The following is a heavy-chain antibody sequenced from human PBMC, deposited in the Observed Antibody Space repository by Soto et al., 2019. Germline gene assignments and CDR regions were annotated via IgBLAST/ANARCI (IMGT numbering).Heavy chain of an antibody. Sequence: EVQLVESGGGMVKPGGSLRLSCAASGFTFSSYSMNWVRQAPGKGLEWVSSISSSSSSIYYADSVKGRFTISRDNAKNSLYLQMNSLRAEDTAVYYCARNWNSYYYMDVWGKGTTVTVS. CDR1: GFTFSSYS. J-gene: IGHJ6*03. CDR3: ARNWNSYYYMDV. D-gene: IGHD1-1*01. CDR2: ISSSSSSI. V-gene: IGHV3-21*01.